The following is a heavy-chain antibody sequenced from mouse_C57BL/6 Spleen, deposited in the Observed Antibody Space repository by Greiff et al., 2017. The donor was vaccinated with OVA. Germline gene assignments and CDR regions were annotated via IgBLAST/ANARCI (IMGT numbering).Heavy chain of an antibody. CDR2: ISGGGGNT. J-gene: IGHJ1*03. CDR3: ARYYYGSSASYWYFDV. CDR1: GFTFSSYT. D-gene: IGHD1-1*01. V-gene: IGHV5-9*01. Sequence: EVKLVESGGGLVKPGGSLKLSCAASGFTFSSYTMSWVRQTPEKRLEWVATISGGGGNTYYPDSVKGRFTISRDNAKNTLYLQMSSLRSEDTALYYCARYYYGSSASYWYFDVWGTGTTVTVSS.